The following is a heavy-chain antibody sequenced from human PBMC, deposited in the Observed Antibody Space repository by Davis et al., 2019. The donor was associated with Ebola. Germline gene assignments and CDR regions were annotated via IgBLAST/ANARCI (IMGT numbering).Heavy chain of an antibody. Sequence: MPSETLSLTCTVSGGSISSNSYYWGWIRQPPGKGLEWIGSIYYSGSTYYNPSLKSRVTISVDTSKNQFSLKLSSVTAADTAVYYCARDSGWLLTGWFDPWGQGTLVTVSS. D-gene: IGHD5-12*01. CDR1: GGSISSNSYY. V-gene: IGHV4-39*02. CDR2: IYYSGST. J-gene: IGHJ5*02. CDR3: ARDSGWLLTGWFDP.